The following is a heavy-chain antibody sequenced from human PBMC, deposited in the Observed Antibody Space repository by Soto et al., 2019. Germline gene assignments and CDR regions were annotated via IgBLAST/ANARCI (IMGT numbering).Heavy chain of an antibody. Sequence: PSETLSLTCTVSGGSISSYYWSWIRQPPGKGLEWIGYIYYSGSTNYNPSLKSRVTISVDTSKNQFSLNLSSVTAADTAVYYCARSQSAYYDFWSGYYTPHYFDYWGQGTLVTVSS. J-gene: IGHJ4*02. CDR2: IYYSGST. V-gene: IGHV4-59*01. CDR1: GGSISSYY. CDR3: ARSQSAYYDFWSGYYTPHYFDY. D-gene: IGHD3-3*01.